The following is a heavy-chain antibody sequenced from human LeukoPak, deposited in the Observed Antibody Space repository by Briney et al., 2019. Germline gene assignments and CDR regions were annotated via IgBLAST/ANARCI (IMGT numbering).Heavy chain of an antibody. J-gene: IGHJ4*02. Sequence: SETLSLTCAVYGGSFSGYYWSWIRQPPGKGLEWIGEINHSGSTNYNPSLKSRVTISVDTSKTQFSLKLSPVTAADTAVYYCRRDYCSGRSCYIDYWGQGTLVTVSS. CDR2: INHSGST. CDR1: GGSFSGYY. CDR3: RRDYCSGRSCYIDY. D-gene: IGHD2-15*01. V-gene: IGHV4-34*01.